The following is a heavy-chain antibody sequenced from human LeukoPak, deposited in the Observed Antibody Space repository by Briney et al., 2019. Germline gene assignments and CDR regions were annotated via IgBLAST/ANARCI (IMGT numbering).Heavy chain of an antibody. CDR3: ARARSTVTHYYFDY. V-gene: IGHV3-21*01. D-gene: IGHD4-17*01. CDR1: GFSVNSYG. CDR2: ISSSSSYI. Sequence: GGSLRLSCAVSGFSVNSYGMSWVRQAPGKGLEWVSSISSSSSYIYYADSVKGRFTISRDNAKNSLYLQMNSLRAEDTAVYYCARARSTVTHYYFDYWGQGTLVTVSS. J-gene: IGHJ4*02.